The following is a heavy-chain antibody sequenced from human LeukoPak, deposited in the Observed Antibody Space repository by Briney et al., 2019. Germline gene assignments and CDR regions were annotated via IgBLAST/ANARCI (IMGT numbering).Heavy chain of an antibody. D-gene: IGHD1-1*01. CDR1: GFTFSNYA. V-gene: IGHV3-23*01. CDR3: AKAEGPTATRGNWFDP. J-gene: IGHJ5*02. CDR2: ISGSGGYT. Sequence: PGGSLRLSCAASGFTFSNYAMNWVRQAPGKGLEWVSAISGSGGYTYYADSAKGRFTVSRDNSKNTLYLQMNSLTADDTAVYYCAKAEGPTATRGNWFDPWGQGTLFTVSS.